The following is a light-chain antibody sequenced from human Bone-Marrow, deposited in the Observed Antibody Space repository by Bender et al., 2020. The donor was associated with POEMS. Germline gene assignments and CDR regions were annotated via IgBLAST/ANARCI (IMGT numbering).Light chain of an antibody. Sequence: QSALTQPPSVSGSPGQSVTISCTGTSSDVGYVSWYQQHPGKAPKLMIYDVNTRPSGVPDRFSGSKSGNTASLTISGLQADDEAKYYCTSYAGSNNFLFGGGTKLTVL. CDR1: SSDVGY. CDR2: DVN. CDR3: TSYAGSNNFL. V-gene: IGLV2-11*01. J-gene: IGLJ2*01.